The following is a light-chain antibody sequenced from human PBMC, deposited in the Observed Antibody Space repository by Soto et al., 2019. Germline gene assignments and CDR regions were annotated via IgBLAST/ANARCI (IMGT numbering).Light chain of an antibody. CDR3: QHYNSYSEA. CDR2: KAS. CDR1: QTISSW. Sequence: DILMTQSPSTLSGSVGDRVTITCRASQTISSWLAWYQQKPGKAPTLLIYKASTFKSGVPSRFSGSGSGTEFTLTISSQHPDYSATYYSQHYNSYSEAFGQGTKV. J-gene: IGKJ1*01. V-gene: IGKV1-5*03.